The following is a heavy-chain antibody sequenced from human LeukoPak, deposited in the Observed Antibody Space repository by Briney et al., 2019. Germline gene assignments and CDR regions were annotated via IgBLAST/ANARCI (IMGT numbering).Heavy chain of an antibody. CDR2: ISGRGGST. CDR3: AKVRSAYLPGAFDI. D-gene: IGHD2-2*01. CDR1: GFTFSSYG. J-gene: IGHJ3*02. V-gene: IGHV3-23*01. Sequence: GGSLRLSCVAAGFTFSSYGMTWVRPAPGKGLEWVSGISGRGGSTYSADSVKGRFTVSRDNSKIALYLQMNSMRAEDTAVYYCAKVRSAYLPGAFDIWGQGTMVTVPS.